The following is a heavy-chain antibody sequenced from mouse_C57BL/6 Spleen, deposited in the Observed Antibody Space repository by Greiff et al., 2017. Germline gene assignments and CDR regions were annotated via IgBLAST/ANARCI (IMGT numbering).Heavy chain of an antibody. CDR1: GYTFTNYW. Sequence: VKLMESGAELVRPGTSVKMSCKASGYTFTNYWIGWAKQRPGHGLEWIGDIYPGGGYTNYNEKFKGKATLTADKSSSTAYMQFSSLTSEDSAIYYCARSDYYGSSYGYFDVWGTGTTVTVSS. CDR3: ARSDYYGSSYGYFDV. CDR2: IYPGGGYT. V-gene: IGHV1-63*01. J-gene: IGHJ1*03. D-gene: IGHD1-1*01.